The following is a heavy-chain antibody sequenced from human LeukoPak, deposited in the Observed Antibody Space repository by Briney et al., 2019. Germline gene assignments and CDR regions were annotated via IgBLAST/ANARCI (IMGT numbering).Heavy chain of an antibody. CDR3: AKSRVSSWGAIDY. CDR2: VSGSGSST. D-gene: IGHD6-13*01. V-gene: IGHV3-23*01. CDR1: GYIFSSHA. Sequence: GGSLRLSCAASGYIFSSHAMSWVRQAPGKGLEWVSGVSGSGSSTFYADSVKGRFTISRDNSKNILYLQMNSLRVEDTAVYYCAKSRVSSWGAIDYWGQGTLLTVSS. J-gene: IGHJ4*02.